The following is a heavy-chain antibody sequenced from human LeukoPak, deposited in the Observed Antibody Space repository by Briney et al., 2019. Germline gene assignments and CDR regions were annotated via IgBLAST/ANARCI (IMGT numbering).Heavy chain of an antibody. V-gene: IGHV3-23*01. Sequence: PGGSLRLSCAASGFTFSSYAMSWVRQAPGKGLEWVPGISGSGTSAYYADSVKGRFTISRDNSKNTLYLQMNSLRAEDTALYYCARELRIAVAGTKDYWGQGTLVTVSS. J-gene: IGHJ4*02. D-gene: IGHD6-19*01. CDR3: ARELRIAVAGTKDY. CDR1: GFTFSSYA. CDR2: ISGSGTSA.